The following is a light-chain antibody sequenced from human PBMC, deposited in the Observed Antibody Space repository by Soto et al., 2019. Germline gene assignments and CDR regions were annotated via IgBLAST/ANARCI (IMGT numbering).Light chain of an antibody. J-gene: IGLJ1*01. CDR2: EVS. CDR1: SSDLGAYNF. V-gene: IGLV2-14*01. CDR3: SSYTTRRTYV. Sequence: QSALTQPASVSGSPGQSITISCTGTSSDLGAYNFVSWYQQYPGEAPKLIIYEVSNRPSGVSTRFSGSKSGNTASLTVSGLQTEDEADYHCSSYTTRRTYVFGTGTKVTAL.